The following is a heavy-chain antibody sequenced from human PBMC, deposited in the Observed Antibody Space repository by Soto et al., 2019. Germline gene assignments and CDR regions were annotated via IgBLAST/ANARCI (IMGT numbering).Heavy chain of an antibody. J-gene: IGHJ3*02. D-gene: IGHD2-2*01. Sequence: GVSVKVSCKASGYTFTSYGISWVRQAPGQGLEWMGWISSYNGNTNYAQNLQGRVTMTTDTSTSTAYMELRSLRSNDTAVYYRARYCSSTSCYADAFDIWGQGTVVTVSS. CDR2: ISSYNGNT. CDR3: ARYCSSTSCYADAFDI. CDR1: GYTFTSYG. V-gene: IGHV1-18*01.